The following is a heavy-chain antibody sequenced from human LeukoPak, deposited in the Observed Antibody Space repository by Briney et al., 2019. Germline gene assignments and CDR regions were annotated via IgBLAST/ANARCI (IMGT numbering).Heavy chain of an antibody. CDR3: ARQISDYYYYYIDV. Sequence: SETLSLTCTVSGGSISSSHYYWGWIRQPPGKGLEWIETIYYSGTTYYNPSLESRVTISEDTSKNQFSMTLRSVTAADTAVYYCARQISDYYYYYIDVWGKGTTVTVSS. D-gene: IGHD3-3*01. V-gene: IGHV4-39*01. CDR1: GGSISSSHYY. J-gene: IGHJ6*03. CDR2: IYYSGTT.